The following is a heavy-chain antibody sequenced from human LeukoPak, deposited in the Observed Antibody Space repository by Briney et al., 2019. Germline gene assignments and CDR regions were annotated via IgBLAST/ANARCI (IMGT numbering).Heavy chain of an antibody. CDR3: AKDLLPFNIVATIPDAFDI. CDR2: IYHSGST. Sequence: SGTLSLTCAVSGGSISSSNWWSWVRQPPGKGLEWIGEIYHSGSTNYNPSLKSRVTISVDKSKNQFSLKLSSVTAADTAVYYCAKDLLPFNIVATIPDAFDIWGQGTMVTVSS. D-gene: IGHD5-12*01. J-gene: IGHJ3*02. CDR1: GGSISSSNW. V-gene: IGHV4-4*02.